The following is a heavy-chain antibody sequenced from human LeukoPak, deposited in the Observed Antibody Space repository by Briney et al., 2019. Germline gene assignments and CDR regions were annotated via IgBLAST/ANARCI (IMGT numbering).Heavy chain of an antibody. CDR1: GFTFSSYA. J-gene: IGHJ4*02. Sequence: GGSLRLSCAASGFTFSSYAMSWVRQAPGKGLEWVSSISGGGGNRYYADSVKGRFTISRDNSKNTLYLQMNSLRADDTAVYYCASPPTVTTFDSWGQGTLVTVSS. CDR3: ASPPTVTTFDS. CDR2: ISGGGGNR. D-gene: IGHD4-11*01. V-gene: IGHV3-23*01.